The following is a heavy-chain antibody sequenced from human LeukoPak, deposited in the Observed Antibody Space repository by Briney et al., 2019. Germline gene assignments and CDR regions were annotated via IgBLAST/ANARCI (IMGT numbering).Heavy chain of an antibody. V-gene: IGHV1-2*02. CDR3: ERVSSTTYRDWFHP. Sequence: AASVKVSCKASGYTFIVFYMHWVRQAPGQGLEWMGWINPKNGGTNYAQKFQGRVTMNRDTSISTAYMELSRLRSDDTAAYYCERVSSTTYRDWFHPWGRGTLVTVSS. CDR1: GYTFIVFY. D-gene: IGHD2/OR15-2a*01. J-gene: IGHJ5*02. CDR2: INPKNGGT.